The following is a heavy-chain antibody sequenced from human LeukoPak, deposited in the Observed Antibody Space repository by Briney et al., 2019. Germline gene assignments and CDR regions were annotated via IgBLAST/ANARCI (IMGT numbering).Heavy chain of an antibody. CDR3: ARRHSGSSLVDY. CDR2: IYYSGST. J-gene: IGHJ4*02. V-gene: IGHV4-39*01. D-gene: IGHD1-26*01. Sequence: SETLSLTCTVSGGSISSSSYYWVWLRQPPGKGPEWVGNIYYSGSTYYNPSLKSRLTISIDTSNNQFSLKLTSLTAADTAVYYCARRHSGSSLVDYWGQGTLVTVSS. CDR1: GGSISSSSYY.